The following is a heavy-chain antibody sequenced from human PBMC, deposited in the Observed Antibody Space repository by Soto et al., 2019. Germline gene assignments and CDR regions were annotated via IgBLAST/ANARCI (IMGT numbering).Heavy chain of an antibody. Sequence: EVQLVESGGGLVQPGESLRLSCAASGFTFSYYWMHWVRQTPGKGLLWVSHIHNDESRTTYADSVKGRFTISRDNARNTVYLQMNSLRDDDTAVYYCARGDRGAFDLWGQGTAVTVSS. J-gene: IGHJ3*01. D-gene: IGHD1-26*01. V-gene: IGHV3-74*03. CDR2: IHNDESRT. CDR3: ARGDRGAFDL. CDR1: GFTFSYYW.